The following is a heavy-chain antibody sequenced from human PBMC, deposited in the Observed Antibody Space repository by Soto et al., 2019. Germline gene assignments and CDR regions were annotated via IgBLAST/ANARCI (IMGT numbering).Heavy chain of an antibody. D-gene: IGHD6-13*01. CDR3: AKMEAGYSSSWYRGPFDI. V-gene: IGHV3-23*01. CDR1: GFTFSSYA. Sequence: GGSLRLSCAASGFTFSSYAMSWVRQAPGKGLEWVSAISGSGGSTYYADSVKGRFTISRDNSKNTLYLQMNSLRAEDTAVYYCAKMEAGYSSSWYRGPFDIWGQGTMVTVSS. J-gene: IGHJ3*02. CDR2: ISGSGGST.